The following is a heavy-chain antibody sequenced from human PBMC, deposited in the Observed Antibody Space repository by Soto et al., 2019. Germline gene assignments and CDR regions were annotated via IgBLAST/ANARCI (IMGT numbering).Heavy chain of an antibody. V-gene: IGHV5-51*01. J-gene: IGHJ4*02. D-gene: IGHD1-1*01. CDR1: GYSFTSYW. Sequence: PGESLKISCEASGYSFTSYWIAWVRLMPGRGLELMGTIYPGDSDTRYSPSFQGQVTISAEKSIRTAYLQWRNLKASDTAIYYCARSGERYPTTYWGQGTLVTVSS. CDR3: ARSGERYPTTY. CDR2: IYPGDSDT.